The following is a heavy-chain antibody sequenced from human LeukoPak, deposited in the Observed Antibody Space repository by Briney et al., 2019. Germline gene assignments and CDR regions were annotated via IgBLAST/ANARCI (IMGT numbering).Heavy chain of an antibody. J-gene: IGHJ4*02. CDR2: IYYSGSA. V-gene: IGHV4-59*06. CDR1: GGSLSTYY. CDR3: ARDLGYGDYVPYGY. Sequence: SETLSLTCTVSGGSLSTYYWSWIRQHPGKGLEWIGYIYYSGSAYYNPSLKSRVTISVDTSKNQFSLKLSSVTAADTAVYYCARDLGYGDYVPYGYWGQGTLVTVSS. D-gene: IGHD4-17*01.